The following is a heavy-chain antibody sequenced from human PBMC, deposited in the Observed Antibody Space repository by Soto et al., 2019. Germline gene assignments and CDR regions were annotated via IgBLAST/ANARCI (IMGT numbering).Heavy chain of an antibody. CDR1: GFTFSDYY. D-gene: IGHD4-17*01. CDR2: ISSSGSTI. CDR3: ARDRKRGDTVTTTYAFDI. J-gene: IGHJ3*02. Sequence: QVQLVESGGGLVKPGGSLRLSCAAPGFTFSDYYMSWIRQAPGKGLEWVSYISSSGSTIYYADSVKGRFTISRDNAKNSLYLQMNSLRAEDTAVYYCARDRKRGDTVTTTYAFDIWGQGTMVTVSS. V-gene: IGHV3-11*01.